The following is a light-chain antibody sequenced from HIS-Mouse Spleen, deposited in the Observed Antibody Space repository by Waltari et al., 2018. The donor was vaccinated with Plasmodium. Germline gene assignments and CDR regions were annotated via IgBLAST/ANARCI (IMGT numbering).Light chain of an antibody. Sequence: QSVLTQPLSVSWAPGQRVTSPFTVRLPNLGAGYYVTWYQQLPGTAPTPLIYGNSNRPSGVPDRFSGSKSGTSASLAITGLQAEDEADYYCQSYDSSLSGWVFGGGTKLTVL. CDR3: QSYDSSLSGWV. V-gene: IGLV1-40*01. J-gene: IGLJ3*02. CDR2: GNS. CDR1: LPNLGAGYY.